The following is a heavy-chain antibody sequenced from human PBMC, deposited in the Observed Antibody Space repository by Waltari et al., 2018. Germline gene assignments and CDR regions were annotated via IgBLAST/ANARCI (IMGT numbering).Heavy chain of an antibody. CDR3: ARDKPYYYDSSGYSVFDY. Sequence: EVQLVESGGGLVKPGGSLRLSCAASGFTFSSYSMNWVRQAPGKGLEWVSSISSSSSYIYYAYSVKGRFTISRDNAKNSLYLQMNSLRAEDTAVYYCARDKPYYYDSSGYSVFDYWGQGTLVTVSS. V-gene: IGHV3-21*01. D-gene: IGHD3-22*01. CDR2: ISSSSSYI. J-gene: IGHJ4*02. CDR1: GFTFSSYS.